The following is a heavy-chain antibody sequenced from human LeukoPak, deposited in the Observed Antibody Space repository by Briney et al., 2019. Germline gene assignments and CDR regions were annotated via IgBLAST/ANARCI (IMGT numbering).Heavy chain of an antibody. V-gene: IGHV3-49*04. J-gene: IGHJ4*02. CDR1: GFTFGDYA. CDR3: TRRGWEDRPFDY. Sequence: GRSQRLSCTASGFTFGDYAMSWVRQAPGKGLEWVGFIRSKAYGGTTEYAASVKGRFTISRDDSKSIAYLQMNSLKTEDTAVYYCTRRGWEDRPFDYWGQGTLVTVSS. D-gene: IGHD1-26*01. CDR2: IRSKAYGGTT.